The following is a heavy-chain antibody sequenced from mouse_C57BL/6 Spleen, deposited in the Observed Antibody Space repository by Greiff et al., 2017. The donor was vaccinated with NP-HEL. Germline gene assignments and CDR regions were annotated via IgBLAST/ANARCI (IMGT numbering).Heavy chain of an antibody. CDR3: ARQGIYDGYLAY. V-gene: IGHV1-53*01. CDR1: GYTFTSYW. D-gene: IGHD2-3*01. CDR2: INPSNGGT. Sequence: VQLQQSGTELVKPGASVKLSCKASGYTFTSYWMHWVKQRPGQGLEWIGNINPSNGGTNYNEKFKSKATLTVDKSSSTAYMQLSSLTSEDSAVYYCARQGIYDGYLAYWGQGTLVTVSA. J-gene: IGHJ3*01.